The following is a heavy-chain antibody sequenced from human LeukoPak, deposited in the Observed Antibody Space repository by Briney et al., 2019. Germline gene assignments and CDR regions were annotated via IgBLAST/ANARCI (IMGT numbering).Heavy chain of an antibody. J-gene: IGHJ5*02. D-gene: IGHD3-22*01. CDR1: GGSISSGDYY. V-gene: IGHV4-30-4*01. Sequence: SETLSLTCTVSGGSISSGDYYWSWIRQPPGKGLEWIGYTYYSGSTYYDPSLKNRVSISVDTSKNQFSLNLSSVTAADTAVYYCARPYYYDSRIDPWGQGTLVTVSS. CDR2: TYYSGST. CDR3: ARPYYYDSRIDP.